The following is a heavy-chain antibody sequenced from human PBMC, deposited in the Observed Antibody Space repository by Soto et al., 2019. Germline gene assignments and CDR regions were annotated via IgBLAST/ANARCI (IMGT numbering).Heavy chain of an antibody. J-gene: IGHJ3*02. Sequence: SETLSLTCSVSGGSISRSSFNWVWIRQPPGTGLEWIGTIYYDGSTDYNPSLKSRGIISVDTSKNEFALTLASVTAADTDVYYGARFFGDAFDNWGHGTVVTVSS. CDR2: IYYDGST. V-gene: IGHV4-39*01. CDR1: GGSISRSSFN. CDR3: ARFFGDAFDN. D-gene: IGHD3-16*01.